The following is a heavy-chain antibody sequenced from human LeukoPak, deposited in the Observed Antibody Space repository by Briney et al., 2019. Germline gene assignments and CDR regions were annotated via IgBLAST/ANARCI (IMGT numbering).Heavy chain of an antibody. CDR3: AELGITMIGGV. J-gene: IGHJ6*04. D-gene: IGHD3-10*02. CDR1: GFTVSSNS. V-gene: IGHV3-53*01. CDR2: IYSGTT. Sequence: PGGSLRLSCTVSGFTVSSNSMSWVRQAPGKGLEWVSFIYSGTTHYSDSVKGRFTISRDNSKNTLYLQMSSLRAEDTAVYYCAELGITMIGGVWGKGTTVTISS.